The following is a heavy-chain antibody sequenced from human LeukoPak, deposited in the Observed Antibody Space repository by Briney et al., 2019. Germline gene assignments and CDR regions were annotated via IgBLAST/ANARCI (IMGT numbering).Heavy chain of an antibody. J-gene: IGHJ4*02. CDR1: GFGFSASA. CDR2: VRGKPHSSAT. V-gene: IGHV3-73*01. Sequence: GGSLKLSCVASGFGFSASAIHWVRQASGRGLEWVCRVRGKPHSSATSYGASVQGRFTISRDNSKNTAYLQMNSLKIEDTAVYYCSREGTTAPAVTAQDYWGQGTLVIVSS. CDR3: SREGTTAPAVTAQDY. D-gene: IGHD4-11*01.